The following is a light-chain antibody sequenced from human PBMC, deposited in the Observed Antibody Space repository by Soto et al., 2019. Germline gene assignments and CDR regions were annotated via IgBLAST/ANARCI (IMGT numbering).Light chain of an antibody. CDR2: GGS. J-gene: IGKJ5*01. CDR1: QSVIAN. CDR3: QQYNNWPIT. V-gene: IGKV3-15*01. Sequence: VMTQSPAPLSVSPGERATLSCRASQSVIANLAWYQQKPGQSPRLLIYGGSTRATAFPARFSGSGSGTECTLTISSLQSEDVSVYYCQQYNNWPITFGQGTRLEIK.